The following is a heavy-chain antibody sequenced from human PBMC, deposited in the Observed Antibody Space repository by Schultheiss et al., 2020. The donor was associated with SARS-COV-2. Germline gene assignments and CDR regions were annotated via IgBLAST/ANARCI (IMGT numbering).Heavy chain of an antibody. V-gene: IGHV1-18*01. CDR3: ASGGDRYNWFDP. Sequence: ASVKVSCKASGYMFTSYGITWVRQAPGQGLEWMGWISAYNDNTHYAQKFRGRVTITSDRSVSTAYMELSSLRSEDTAVYYCASGGDRYNWFDPWGQGTLVTVAS. D-gene: IGHD2-21*01. CDR1: GYMFTSYG. J-gene: IGHJ5*02. CDR2: ISAYNDNT.